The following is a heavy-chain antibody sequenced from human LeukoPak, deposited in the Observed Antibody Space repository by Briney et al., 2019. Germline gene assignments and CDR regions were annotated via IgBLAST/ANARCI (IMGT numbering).Heavy chain of an antibody. CDR2: IYYSGST. V-gene: IGHV4-39*07. Sequence: ASETLSLTCTVSGGSISSSSYYWGWIRQPPGKGLEWIGSIYYSGSTYYNLSLKSRVTISVDTSKNQFSLKLSSVTAADTAVYYCARMRFGELPIDYWGQGTLVTVSS. J-gene: IGHJ4*02. CDR3: ARMRFGELPIDY. D-gene: IGHD3-10*01. CDR1: GGSISSSSYY.